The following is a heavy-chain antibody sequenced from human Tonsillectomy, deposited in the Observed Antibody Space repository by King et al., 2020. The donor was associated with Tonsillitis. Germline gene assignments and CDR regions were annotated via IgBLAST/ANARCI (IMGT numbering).Heavy chain of an antibody. J-gene: IGHJ4*03. D-gene: IGHD3-22*01. CDR3: ARALTEYYYVSSGYFVRYFYY. CDR1: GGFISSGDYY. Sequence: VQLQESGPGLVKPSQTLSLTCTVSGGFISSGDYYRSWIRQPPGKGLEWIGYIYYSGSTYYNPSLKSLVTISVETSKNQFSLKLSSVTAADTVVYYCARALTEYYYVSSGYFVRYFYYWGHGTLFSVSS. CDR2: IYYSGST. V-gene: IGHV4-30-4*01.